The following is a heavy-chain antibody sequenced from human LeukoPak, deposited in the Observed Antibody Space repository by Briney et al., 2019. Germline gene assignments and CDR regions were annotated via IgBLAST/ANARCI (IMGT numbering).Heavy chain of an antibody. CDR2: IKQDGSEK. J-gene: IGHJ6*02. CDR1: GFTFSSYW. V-gene: IGHV3-7*01. Sequence: TGGSLRLSCAASGFTFSSYWMSWVRQAPGKGLEWVANIKQDGSEKYYVDSVKGRFTISRDNAKNSLYLQMNSLRAEDTAVYYCARDSGDIAAAGPRYYYYYGMDVWGQGTTVTVSS. CDR3: ARDSGDIAAAGPRYYYYYGMDV. D-gene: IGHD6-13*01.